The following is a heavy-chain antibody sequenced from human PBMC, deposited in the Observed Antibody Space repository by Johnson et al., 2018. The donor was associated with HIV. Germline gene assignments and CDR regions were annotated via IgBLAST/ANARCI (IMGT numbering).Heavy chain of an antibody. V-gene: IGHV3-30-3*01. D-gene: IGHD2-2*01. Sequence: QLVESGVCVFHPVISLILSFASSLFTFISYSIHWVRQAPGKGLEWLAVISYDGSNKYYADSVKGRFTIYRDNSKNTLYLQMNGLRTEDTAVYYCARDEVDDGAFDVWGQGTMVTVSS. J-gene: IGHJ3*01. CDR1: LFTFISYS. CDR2: ISYDGSNK. CDR3: ARDEVDDGAFDV.